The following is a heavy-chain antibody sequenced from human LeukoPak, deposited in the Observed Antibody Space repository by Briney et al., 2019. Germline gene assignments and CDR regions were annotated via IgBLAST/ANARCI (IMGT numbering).Heavy chain of an antibody. CDR2: INAGNGNT. D-gene: IGHD4-4*01. Sequence: GASVKVSCKASGYTFTSYAMHWVRQAPGQRLEWMGWINAGNGNTKYSQKFQGRVTITRDTSPSTAYMELSSLRSEATAVYYCARGDYSNYYFDYWGQGTLVTVSS. CDR1: GYTFTSYA. J-gene: IGHJ4*02. CDR3: ARGDYSNYYFDY. V-gene: IGHV1-3*01.